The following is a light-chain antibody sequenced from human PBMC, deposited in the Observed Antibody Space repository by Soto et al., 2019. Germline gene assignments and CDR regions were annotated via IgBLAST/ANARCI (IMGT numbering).Light chain of an antibody. CDR3: QQYGSSQGLT. V-gene: IGKV3-20*01. CDR2: GAS. Sequence: EIVLTQSPGTLSLSPGERATLSCRASQSVSSSYLAWYQQKPGQAPRLLIYGASSRATGIPDRLSGSGSGTDFTLTTSRLEPEDFAVYYCQQYGSSQGLTFGGGTKVEIK. J-gene: IGKJ4*01. CDR1: QSVSSSY.